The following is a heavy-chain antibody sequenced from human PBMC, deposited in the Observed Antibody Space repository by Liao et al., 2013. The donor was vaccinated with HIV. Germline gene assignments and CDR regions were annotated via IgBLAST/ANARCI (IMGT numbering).Heavy chain of an antibody. J-gene: IGHJ1*01. CDR2: IYYSGST. Sequence: QLQLQESGPGLVKPSETLSLTCTVSGGSISSYYWSWIRQPPGKGLEWIGYIYYSGSTNYNPSLKSRVTISVDTSKNQFSLKLSSVTAADTAVYYCARGGRYCSSTSCYKQARRRAEYFQHWGQGHPGHRLL. V-gene: IGHV4-59*12. CDR1: GGSISSYY. CDR3: ARGGRYCSSTSCYKQARRRAEYFQH. D-gene: IGHD2-2*02.